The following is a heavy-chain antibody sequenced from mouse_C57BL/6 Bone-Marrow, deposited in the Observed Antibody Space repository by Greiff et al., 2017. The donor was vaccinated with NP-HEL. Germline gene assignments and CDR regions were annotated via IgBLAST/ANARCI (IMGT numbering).Heavy chain of an antibody. CDR2: IYPRSGNT. D-gene: IGHD1-1*01. Sequence: QVQLQQSGAELARPGASVKLSCKASGYTFTSYGISWVKQRTGQGLEWIGEIYPRSGNTYSNEKFKGKATLTADKSSSTAYMELRSLTSEDSAVYFCARSYYYGSNYFDGWGTGTTVTVSS. CDR1: GYTFTSYG. V-gene: IGHV1-81*01. J-gene: IGHJ1*03. CDR3: ARSYYYGSNYFDG.